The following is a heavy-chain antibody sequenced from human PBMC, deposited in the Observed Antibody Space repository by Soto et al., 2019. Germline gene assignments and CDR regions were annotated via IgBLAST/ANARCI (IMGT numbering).Heavy chain of an antibody. CDR1: GYTFTNYD. V-gene: IGHV1-8*01. CDR3: ARGYYYGSGSSPDY. D-gene: IGHD3-10*01. Sequence: QVQLVQSEAEVKKPGASVKVSCKASGYTFTNYDINWVRQATGQGLEWMGWMNPNSGNTGYAQKFQGRVSMTRNTSISTAYMELSSLRSEDTAVYYCARGYYYGSGSSPDYWGQGTLVTVSS. CDR2: MNPNSGNT. J-gene: IGHJ4*02.